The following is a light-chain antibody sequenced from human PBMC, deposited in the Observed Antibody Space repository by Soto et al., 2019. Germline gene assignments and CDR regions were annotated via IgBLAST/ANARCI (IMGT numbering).Light chain of an antibody. Sequence: AIQFTQSPSSLSESVGDRVTITCRASQGISSALAWYQQKPGKAPKLLIYDASSLESGVPSRFSGSGSGTDFTLPISSLQPEDFATYYCQQFNSYSYTFGQGTTLQIK. V-gene: IGKV1-13*02. CDR3: QQFNSYSYT. CDR1: QGISSA. J-gene: IGKJ2*01. CDR2: DAS.